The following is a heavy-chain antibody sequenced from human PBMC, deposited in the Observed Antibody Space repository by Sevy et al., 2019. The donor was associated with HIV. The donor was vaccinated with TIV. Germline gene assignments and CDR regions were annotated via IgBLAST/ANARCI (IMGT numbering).Heavy chain of an antibody. CDR3: ARDRAYSAVDY. J-gene: IGHJ4*02. V-gene: IGHV3-33*01. Sequence: GGSLRLSCAASGFDFSTYDMHWVRQAPGKGLEWVAFISFDGSDKWYVDSVRGRFTISRENIKNSLYLQMNNLRAEDTALYFCARDRAYSAVDYWGQGTLVTVSS. CDR2: ISFDGSDK. D-gene: IGHD5-18*01. CDR1: GFDFSTYD.